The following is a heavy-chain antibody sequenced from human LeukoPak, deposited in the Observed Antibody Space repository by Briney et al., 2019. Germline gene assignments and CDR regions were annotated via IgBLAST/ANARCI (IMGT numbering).Heavy chain of an antibody. CDR3: ARDPIMVRGVSWFDP. CDR1: GYTFTGYY. V-gene: IGHV1-2*06. CDR2: INPNSGGT. Sequence: ASVKVSCKASGYTFTGYYIHWVRQAPGQGLEWMGRINPNSGGTNYAQKFQGRVTMTRDTSISTAYMQLSRLTSDDTAVYYCARDPIMVRGVSWFDPWGQGTLVTVSS. D-gene: IGHD3-10*01. J-gene: IGHJ5*02.